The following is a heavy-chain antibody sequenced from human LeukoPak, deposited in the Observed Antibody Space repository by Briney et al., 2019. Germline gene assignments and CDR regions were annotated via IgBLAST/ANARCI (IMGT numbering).Heavy chain of an antibody. CDR1: AFTVSRNH. V-gene: IGHV3-53*01. D-gene: IGHD3-3*01. J-gene: IGHJ6*03. CDR3: ARLETANHDFWSGRPRGYMEV. CDR2: IYTGSKT. Sequence: GGSLRLSCVASAFTVSRNHMHWVRQAPGKGLEWVSLIYTGSKTDYADSVKGRFTSSIDNSKNTVYLQMNSLRAEDTAVYYCARLETANHDFWSGRPRGYMEVWGKGTTVSVSS.